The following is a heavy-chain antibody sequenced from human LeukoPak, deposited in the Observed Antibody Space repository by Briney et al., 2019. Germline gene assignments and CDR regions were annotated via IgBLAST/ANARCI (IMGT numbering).Heavy chain of an antibody. CDR1: GYTFTGYY. Sequence: GASVKVSCTASGYTFTGYYMHWVRQAPGQGLEWMGWINPNSDDTNYAQKFQGRVTMTRDTSTSTVYMELSSLRSEDTAMYYCAREYILTGYPLDYWGQGTLVTVSS. CDR3: AREYILTGYPLDY. CDR2: INPNSDDT. D-gene: IGHD3-9*01. V-gene: IGHV1-2*02. J-gene: IGHJ4*02.